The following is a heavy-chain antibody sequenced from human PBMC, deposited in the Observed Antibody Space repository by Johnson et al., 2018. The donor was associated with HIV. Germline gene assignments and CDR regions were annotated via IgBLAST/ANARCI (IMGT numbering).Heavy chain of an antibody. V-gene: IGHV3-23*04. CDR3: ARALSRFGVSDAFDV. CDR1: GFSFSSYG. J-gene: IGHJ3*01. Sequence: VQLVESGGGVVQPGRSLRLSCAASGFSFSSYGMNWVRQAPGKGLEWLSGISGSGGSTYYADSVKGRFIISRDSSKNTLYLQMNSLRVEDTAVYYCARALSRFGVSDAFDVWGQGTMVTVSS. D-gene: IGHD3-10*01. CDR2: ISGSGGST.